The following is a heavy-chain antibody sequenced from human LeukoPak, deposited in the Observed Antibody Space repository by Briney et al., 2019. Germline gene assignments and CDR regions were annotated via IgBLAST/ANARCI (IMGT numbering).Heavy chain of an antibody. CDR2: IHANGDS. D-gene: IGHD2-2*01. CDR3: TRGSTGQFDS. J-gene: IGHJ5*01. CDR1: GGSISRSY. V-gene: IGHV4-4*09. Sequence: SETLSLTCTVSGGSISRSYWSWIRQPPRKGLEWIGYIHANGDSNYNPSLKSRVTISIDPSKNQLSLKLSSVTAADTAMYYGTRGSTGQFDSWGQGALVTVSS.